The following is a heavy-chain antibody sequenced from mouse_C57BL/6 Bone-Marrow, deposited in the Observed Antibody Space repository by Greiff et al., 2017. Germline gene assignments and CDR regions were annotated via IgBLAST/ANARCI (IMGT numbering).Heavy chain of an antibody. J-gene: IGHJ3*01. CDR3: ARDDGYYVFAY. CDR2: IDPSDSYT. D-gene: IGHD2-3*01. Sequence: QVQLQQPGAELVRPGTSVKLSCKASGYTFTSYWMHWVKQRPGQGLEWIGVIDPSDSYTNYNQKFKGKATLTVDKSSSTAYMQLSSLTSEDSAVYYCARDDGYYVFAYWGQGTLVTVSA. V-gene: IGHV1-59*01. CDR1: GYTFTSYW.